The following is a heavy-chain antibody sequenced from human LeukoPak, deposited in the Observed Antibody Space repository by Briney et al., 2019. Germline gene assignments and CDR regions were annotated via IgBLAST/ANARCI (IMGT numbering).Heavy chain of an antibody. CDR2: IIPIFGTA. Sequence: ASVKVSCKASGGTFSSYAISWVRQAPGQGLGWMGGIIPIFGTANYAQKFQGRVTITEDKSTSTAYMELSSLRSDDTAVYYCARGHYSNFGYWFDPWGQGTLVTVSS. CDR3: ARGHYSNFGYWFDP. J-gene: IGHJ5*02. D-gene: IGHD4-11*01. CDR1: GGTFSSYA. V-gene: IGHV1-69*06.